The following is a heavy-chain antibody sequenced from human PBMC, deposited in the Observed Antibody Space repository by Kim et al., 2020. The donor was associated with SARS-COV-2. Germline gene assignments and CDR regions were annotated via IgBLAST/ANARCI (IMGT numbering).Heavy chain of an antibody. CDR3: ARDSPYGDYPDY. CDR1: GFPFKTYT. V-gene: IGHV3-21*01. Sequence: GGSLRLSCAASGFPFKTYTMNWVRRTPRKGLEWVSSVSGGSTNIYYTDSLRGRFTISRDNAKNSVYLQMNRLSVEDTAVYYCARDSPYGDYPDYWGQGTLVIVSS. CDR2: VSGGSTNI. J-gene: IGHJ4*02. D-gene: IGHD4-17*01.